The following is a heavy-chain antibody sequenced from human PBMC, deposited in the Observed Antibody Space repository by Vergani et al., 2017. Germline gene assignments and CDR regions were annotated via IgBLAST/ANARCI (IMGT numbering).Heavy chain of an antibody. CDR2: ISSSSSYI. CDR1: GFTFSSYS. CDR3: ASLADYYYGMDV. V-gene: IGHV3-21*01. Sequence: EVQLVESGGGLVKPGGSLRLSCAASGFTFSSYSMNWVRQAPGKGLEWVSSISSSSSYIYYADSVKGQFTISRDNAKNSLYLQMNSLRAEDTAVYYCASLADYYYGMDVWGQGTTVTVSS. J-gene: IGHJ6*02.